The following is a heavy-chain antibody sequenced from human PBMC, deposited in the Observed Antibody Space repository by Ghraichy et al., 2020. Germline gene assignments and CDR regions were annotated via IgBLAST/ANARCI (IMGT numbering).Heavy chain of an antibody. CDR3: ARLITMVRGVMGGSLYYYGMDV. V-gene: IGHV4-39*07. CDR2: IYYSGST. D-gene: IGHD3-10*01. CDR1: GGSISSSSYY. Sequence: SQTLSLTCTVSGGSISSSSYYWGWIRQPPGKGLEWIGSIYYSGSTYYNPSLKSRVTISVDTSKNQFSLKLSSVTAADTAVYYCARLITMVRGVMGGSLYYYGMDVWGQGTTVTVSS. J-gene: IGHJ6*02.